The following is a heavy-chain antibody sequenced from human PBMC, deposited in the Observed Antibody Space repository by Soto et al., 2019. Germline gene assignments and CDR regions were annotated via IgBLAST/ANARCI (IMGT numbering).Heavy chain of an antibody. Sequence: SETLSLTCTVSGGSISSSSYYWGWIRQPPGKGLEWIGSIYYSGSTYYNPSLKSRVTISVDTSKNQFSLKLSSVTAADTAVYYCAPDYGGNSRGAGVPHSNWFDPWGQGTLVTVSS. D-gene: IGHD4-17*01. J-gene: IGHJ5*02. CDR3: APDYGGNSRGAGVPHSNWFDP. CDR2: IYYSGST. V-gene: IGHV4-39*01. CDR1: GGSISSSSYY.